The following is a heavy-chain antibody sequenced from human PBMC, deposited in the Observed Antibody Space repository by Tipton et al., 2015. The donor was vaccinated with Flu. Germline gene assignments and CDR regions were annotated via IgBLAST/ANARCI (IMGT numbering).Heavy chain of an antibody. CDR2: ISQDGGAK. CDR1: GFTFSNQW. CDR3: ARGGDGMDV. J-gene: IGHJ6*02. V-gene: IGHV3-7*04. Sequence: SLRLSCAASGFTFSNQWVHWVRQAPGKGLEWVAIISQDGGAKYYVDSVKGRFTISRDNARDSLYLQINSLRDEDTALYYCARGGDGMDVWGQGTTVTVSS.